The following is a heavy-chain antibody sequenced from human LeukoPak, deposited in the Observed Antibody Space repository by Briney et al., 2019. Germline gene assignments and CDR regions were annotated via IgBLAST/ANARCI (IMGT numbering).Heavy chain of an antibody. J-gene: IGHJ4*02. Sequence: GGSLRLSCAASGFTFTNYGMRWVRQAPGKGLEWVAVVWFDGTNKYYADSVKGRFTISRDNSKNTVYLQMNSLRADDTAVYYCARDRVTKQAPPGYWGQGTLVTVSS. CDR2: VWFDGTNK. CDR3: ARDRVTKQAPPGY. D-gene: IGHD2-8*01. CDR1: GFTFTNYG. V-gene: IGHV3-33*01.